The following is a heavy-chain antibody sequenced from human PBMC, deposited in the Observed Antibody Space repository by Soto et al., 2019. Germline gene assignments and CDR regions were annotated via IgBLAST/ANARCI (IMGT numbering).Heavy chain of an antibody. CDR2: VDPNTGGT. V-gene: IGHV1-2*02. CDR3: ARVKVGAPDAFDI. CDR1: GYTFTAYY. D-gene: IGHD1-26*01. Sequence: VASVKVSCKASGYTFTAYYIHWVRQAPGQGLEWMGWVDPNTGGTKYAQKFQGRVTMTRDTSISTAYMELSRLRSDDTAVYYCARVKVGAPDAFDIWGQGTMVTVSS. J-gene: IGHJ3*02.